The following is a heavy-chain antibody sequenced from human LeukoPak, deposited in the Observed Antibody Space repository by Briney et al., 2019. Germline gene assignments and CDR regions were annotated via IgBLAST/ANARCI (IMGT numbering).Heavy chain of an antibody. V-gene: IGHV3-74*01. J-gene: IGHJ3*02. Sequence: GGSLRLSCAASGFTFSSYWMHWVRQAPGKGLVWVSRINTDGSSTSYADSVKGRFTISRDNAKNSLYLQMNSLRAEDTALYYCAKDRYYDSSAGAFDIWGQGTMVTVSS. CDR1: GFTFSSYW. D-gene: IGHD3-22*01. CDR3: AKDRYYDSSAGAFDI. CDR2: INTDGSST.